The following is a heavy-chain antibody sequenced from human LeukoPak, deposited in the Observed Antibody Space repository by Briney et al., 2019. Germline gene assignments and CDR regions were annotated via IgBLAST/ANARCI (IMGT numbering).Heavy chain of an antibody. V-gene: IGHV3-74*01. CDR3: VRASRTPYYSDSGLWFYFDN. CDR1: GFTLSTYW. CDR2: INSDGSSI. J-gene: IGHJ4*02. D-gene: IGHD3-10*01. Sequence: PGGSLRLSCTTSGFTLSTYWMHWVRRAPGKGLVWISRINSDGSSISYADSVKGRFTISRDNAENTLYLQMNSLRAEDTAVYYCVRASRTPYYSDSGLWFYFDNWGQGTLVTVSS.